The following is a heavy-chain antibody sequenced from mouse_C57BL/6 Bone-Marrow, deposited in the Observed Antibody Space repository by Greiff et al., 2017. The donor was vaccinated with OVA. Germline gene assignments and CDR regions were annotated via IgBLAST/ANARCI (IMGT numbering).Heavy chain of an antibody. J-gene: IGHJ1*03. CDR3: ARLCDDVGYFDV. V-gene: IGHV5-2*03. Sequence: EVKVEESGGGFVQPGESLKLSCESNEYEFPSHDMSCVRKTPEKRLELVAAINSDGGSTYYPDTMERRFIISRDNTKKTLYLQMSSLRSEDTALYYCARLCDDVGYFDVWGTGTTVTVSS. CDR1: EYEFPSHD. CDR2: INSDGGST. D-gene: IGHD6-5*01.